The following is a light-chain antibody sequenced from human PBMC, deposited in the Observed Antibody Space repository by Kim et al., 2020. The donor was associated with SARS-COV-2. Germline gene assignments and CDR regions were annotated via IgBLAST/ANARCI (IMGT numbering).Light chain of an antibody. CDR2: GAS. J-gene: IGKJ5*01. CDR1: QDIRNV. Sequence: ASVGARVPIPCRASQDIRNVLAWYQQNPGRAPQLLIYGASTLQSGVPSRFSGSGSGTEFTLTISSVQTEDFATYFCLQHSTYPFTFGPGTRLEIK. V-gene: IGKV1-17*01. CDR3: LQHSTYPFT.